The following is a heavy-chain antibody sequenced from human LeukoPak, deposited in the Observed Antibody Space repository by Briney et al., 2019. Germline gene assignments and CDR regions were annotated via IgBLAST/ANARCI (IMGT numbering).Heavy chain of an antibody. V-gene: IGHV3-73*01. CDR3: AKEATTGTTGWGWDAFDI. Sequence: PGGSLKLSCAASGFTFSGSTMHWVRQASGTGLEWVGRIRSKANNYATAYAASVKGRFTISRDNSKNTLYLQMNSLRAEDTAIYYCAKEATTGTTGWGWDAFDIWGQGTMVTVSS. CDR2: IRSKANNYAT. D-gene: IGHD1-1*01. J-gene: IGHJ3*02. CDR1: GFTFSGST.